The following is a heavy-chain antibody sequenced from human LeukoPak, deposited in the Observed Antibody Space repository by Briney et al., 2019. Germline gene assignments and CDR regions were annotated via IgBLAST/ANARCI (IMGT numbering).Heavy chain of an antibody. V-gene: IGHV1-46*01. CDR3: ARHLSGITGYTYGRGIDY. CDR2: INPSGGIT. Sequence: ASVKVSCKASGYTFTNYYMHWVRQAPGQGLEWMGIINPSGGITNYAQKFQGRVTMTRDMSTSTVYMELSSLRSEDTAVYYCARHLSGITGYTYGRGIDYWGQGTLVTVSS. J-gene: IGHJ4*02. D-gene: IGHD5-18*01. CDR1: GYTFTNYY.